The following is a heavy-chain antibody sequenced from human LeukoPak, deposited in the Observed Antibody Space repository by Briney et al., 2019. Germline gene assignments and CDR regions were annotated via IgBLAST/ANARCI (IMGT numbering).Heavy chain of an antibody. Sequence: GGSLRLSCAASGFAFSSYAMSWVRQAPGKGLEWVSGISGSGGSTYYADSVKGRFTISRDNSKNTLYLQMNSLRAEDTAVYYCAKHRSGYPFPASDIWGQGTMVTVSS. V-gene: IGHV3-23*01. CDR3: AKHRSGYPFPASDI. CDR2: ISGSGGST. D-gene: IGHD3-22*01. CDR1: GFAFSSYA. J-gene: IGHJ3*02.